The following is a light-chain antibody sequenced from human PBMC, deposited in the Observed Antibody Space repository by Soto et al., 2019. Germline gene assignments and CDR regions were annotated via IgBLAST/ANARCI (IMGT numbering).Light chain of an antibody. J-gene: IGKJ1*01. V-gene: IGKV3-20*01. CDR1: QSVSSAY. CDR2: GAS. Sequence: EIVLTQSPGTLSLSPGERATLSCRASQSVSSAYLAWFQQKPGQAPRLLLSGASSRATGIPDRFSGSGSGTDFTLTISRLEPEDFAVYYCHQYGSSPRTFGPGTKVDIK. CDR3: HQYGSSPRT.